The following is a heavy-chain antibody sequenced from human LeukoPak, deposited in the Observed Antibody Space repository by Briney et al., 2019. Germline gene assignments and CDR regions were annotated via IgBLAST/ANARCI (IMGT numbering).Heavy chain of an antibody. CDR1: GGSISSSSYY. D-gene: IGHD6-13*01. V-gene: IGHV4-39*01. CDR2: IYYSGST. J-gene: IGHJ4*02. Sequence: SETLSLTCTVSGGSISSSSYYWGWIRQPPGKGLEWIGSIYYSGSTYYNPSLKSRVTISVDTSKNQFSLKLSSVTAADTAVYYCARPGIAAAGVFDYWGQGTLVIVSS. CDR3: ARPGIAAAGVFDY.